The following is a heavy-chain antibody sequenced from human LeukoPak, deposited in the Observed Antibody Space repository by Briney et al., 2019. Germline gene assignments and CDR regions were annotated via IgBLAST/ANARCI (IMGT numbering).Heavy chain of an antibody. D-gene: IGHD6-19*01. CDR3: ARATSGYSSRWYFNNYYYYMDG. J-gene: IGHJ6*03. Sequence: GASVKVSCKASGYTFTSYGISWVRQAPGQGLEWMSCISACDGNTNYAQTVQGRVTMTTDTSTSTAYMELRSLRSDDTAVYYCARATSGYSSRWYFNNYYYYMDGWGKGTTVTISS. CDR1: GYTFTSYG. V-gene: IGHV1-18*01. CDR2: ISACDGNT.